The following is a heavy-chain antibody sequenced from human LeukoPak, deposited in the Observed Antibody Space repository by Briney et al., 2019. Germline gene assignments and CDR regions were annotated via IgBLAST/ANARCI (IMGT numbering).Heavy chain of an antibody. D-gene: IGHD3-22*01. V-gene: IGHV3-23*01. CDR3: ARTYDSSGYPYYFDY. CDR2: ISGSGGST. Sequence: QSGGSLRLSCAASGFTFSSYAMSWVRQAPGKGLEWVSAISGSGGSTYYADSVKGRFTISRDNSKNTLYLQMNSLRAEDTAVCYCARTYDSSGYPYYFDYWGQGTLVTVSS. J-gene: IGHJ4*02. CDR1: GFTFSSYA.